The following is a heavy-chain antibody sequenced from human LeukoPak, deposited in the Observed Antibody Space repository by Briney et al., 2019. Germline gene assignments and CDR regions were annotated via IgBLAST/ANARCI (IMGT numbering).Heavy chain of an antibody. J-gene: IGHJ4*02. CDR2: ISSSSSTI. CDR1: GFTFSSNS. Sequence: PGGSLRLSCAASGFTFSSNSMNWVSQAPGKGLEWVSYISSSSSTIYYADSVKGRFTISRDNAKNSLDLQMNSLRAEDTAVYYCAREVGASEFDYWGQGTLVTVSS. CDR3: AREVGASEFDY. D-gene: IGHD1-26*01. V-gene: IGHV3-48*04.